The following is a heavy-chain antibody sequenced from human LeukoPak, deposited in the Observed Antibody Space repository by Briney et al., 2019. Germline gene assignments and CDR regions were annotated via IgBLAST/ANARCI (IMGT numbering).Heavy chain of an antibody. Sequence: SVKVSCKASGGTFSSYAISWVRQAPGQGLEWMGGIIPIFGTANYAQKFQGRVTITADESTSTAYMELSSLRSEDTAVYYCARDRGCSSTSCYWFCYMDVWGKGTTVTVSS. CDR1: GGTFSSYA. CDR2: IIPIFGTA. J-gene: IGHJ6*03. CDR3: ARDRGCSSTSCYWFCYMDV. D-gene: IGHD2-2*01. V-gene: IGHV1-69*01.